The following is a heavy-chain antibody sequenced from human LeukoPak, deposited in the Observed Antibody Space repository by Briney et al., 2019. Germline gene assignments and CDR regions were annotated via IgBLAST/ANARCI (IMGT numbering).Heavy chain of an antibody. Sequence: GGSLRLSCAASGFTFSSYEMNWVRQAPGKGPEWISYISSSGRSIYYADSVKGRFTISRDNAKNSVYLQMNSLRAEDTAVYYCANYAGYWGQGTLVTVSS. CDR1: GFTFSSYE. V-gene: IGHV3-48*03. J-gene: IGHJ4*02. CDR2: ISSSGRSI. CDR3: ANYAGY. D-gene: IGHD3-16*01.